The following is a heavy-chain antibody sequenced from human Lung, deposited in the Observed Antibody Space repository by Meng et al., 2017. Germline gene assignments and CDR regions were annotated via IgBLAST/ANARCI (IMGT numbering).Heavy chain of an antibody. Sequence: HVQLQQVGARLLEPSATPALTCGVSGGSFSDYYWSWIRQPPGKGLEWIGEINHSGSTNYNPSLESRATISVDTSQNNLSLKLRSVTAADSAVYYCARGPTTMAHDFDYWGQGTLVTVSS. CDR3: ARGPTTMAHDFDY. D-gene: IGHD4-11*01. CDR2: INHSGST. J-gene: IGHJ4*02. V-gene: IGHV4-34*01. CDR1: GGSFSDYY.